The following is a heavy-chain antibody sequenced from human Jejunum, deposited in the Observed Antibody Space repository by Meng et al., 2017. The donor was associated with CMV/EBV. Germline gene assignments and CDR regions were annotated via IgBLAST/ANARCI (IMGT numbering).Heavy chain of an antibody. CDR3: ARDWGKGGLDY. V-gene: IGHV1-2*06. J-gene: IGHJ4*02. CDR2: INPDSGST. CDR1: GYTFTGYY. D-gene: IGHD3-16*01. Sequence: SCKASGYTFTGYYLHWVRQAPGQGLEWMGRINPDSGSTNYAQRFQDRVSLTMDTSISTAYMELDWLRSDDSALYYCARDWGKGGLDYWGQGTLVTVSS.